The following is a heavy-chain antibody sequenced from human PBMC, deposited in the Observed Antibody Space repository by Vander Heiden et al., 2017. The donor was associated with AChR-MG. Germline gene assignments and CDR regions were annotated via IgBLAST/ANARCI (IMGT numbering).Heavy chain of an antibody. CDR2: IRYDGSYK. D-gene: IGHD3-10*01. Sequence: QVHPVESGGGVVQPGGSLRPACVPSGFTFSTYGRHWVRQAPGKGLGWVSFIRYDGSYKYYAESVKGRFSISRDDSKSTMYLEMTSLKPEDSALYYCALLGSFDPPFDSWGEGTLVTVSS. V-gene: IGHV3-30*02. CDR1: GFTFSTYG. J-gene: IGHJ4*02. CDR3: ALLGSFDPPFDS.